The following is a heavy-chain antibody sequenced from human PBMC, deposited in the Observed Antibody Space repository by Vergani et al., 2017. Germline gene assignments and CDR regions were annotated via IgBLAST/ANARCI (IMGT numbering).Heavy chain of an antibody. Sequence: VQLVESGGGVVQPGRSLRLSCAASGFTFSSYSMNWVRQAPGKGLEWVSSISSSSSYIYYADSVKGRFTISRDNAKNSLYLQMNSLRAEDTAVYYCARDGSTSWLYFSWYFDLWGRGTLVTVSS. CDR1: GFTFSSYS. D-gene: IGHD2-2*01. CDR2: ISSSSSYI. V-gene: IGHV3-21*01. J-gene: IGHJ2*01. CDR3: ARDGSTSWLYFSWYFDL.